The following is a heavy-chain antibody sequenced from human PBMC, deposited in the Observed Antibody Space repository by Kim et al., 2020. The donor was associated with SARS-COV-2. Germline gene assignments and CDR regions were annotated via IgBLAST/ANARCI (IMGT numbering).Heavy chain of an antibody. D-gene: IGHD2-15*01. CDR3: AKLSSGGSCFPDY. V-gene: IGHV3-23*01. Sequence: YADSVKGRFTISRDNSKNTLYLQMNSLRAEDTAVYYCAKLSSGGSCFPDYWGQGTLVTVSS. J-gene: IGHJ4*02.